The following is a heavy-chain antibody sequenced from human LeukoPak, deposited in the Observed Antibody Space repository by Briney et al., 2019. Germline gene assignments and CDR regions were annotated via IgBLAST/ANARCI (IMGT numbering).Heavy chain of an antibody. D-gene: IGHD3-22*01. Sequence: PSETLSLTCTVSGGSISSYYWSWIRQPPGKGLEWIGYIYYSGSTNYNPSLKSRVTISVDTSKNQFSLKLSSVTAADTAVYYCAREGYYDSSGYPDYWGQGTLVTVSS. J-gene: IGHJ4*02. CDR2: IYYSGST. V-gene: IGHV4-59*01. CDR1: GGSISSYY. CDR3: AREGYYDSSGYPDY.